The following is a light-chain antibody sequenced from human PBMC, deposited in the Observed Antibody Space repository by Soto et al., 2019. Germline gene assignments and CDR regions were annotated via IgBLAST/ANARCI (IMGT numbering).Light chain of an antibody. CDR1: SSNIGSNY. J-gene: IGLJ2*01. Sequence: QSVLTQPPSASGTPGQRVTISCSGSSSNIGSNYVYWYQQLPGTAPKLLIYRNNQRPSGVPDRFSGSKSGTSASLAISGLRSEDEPDYYCAVWDDSLSGFVVFGGGTKLTVL. V-gene: IGLV1-47*01. CDR3: AVWDDSLSGFVV. CDR2: RNN.